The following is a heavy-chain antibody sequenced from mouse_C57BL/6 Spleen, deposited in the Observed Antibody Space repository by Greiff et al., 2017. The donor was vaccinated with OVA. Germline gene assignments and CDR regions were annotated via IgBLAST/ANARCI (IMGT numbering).Heavy chain of an antibody. CDR1: GYAFSSYW. D-gene: IGHD1-1*02. Sequence: VQLQQSGAELVKPGASVKISCKASGYAFSSYWMNWVKQRPGKGLEWIGQIYPGDGDTNYNGQFTGKATLPADNSSSTAYMQISSLTAEDSAVYFCARGGWDYAMDYWGQGTSVTVSS. CDR2: IYPGDGDT. J-gene: IGHJ4*01. CDR3: ARGGWDYAMDY. V-gene: IGHV1-80*01.